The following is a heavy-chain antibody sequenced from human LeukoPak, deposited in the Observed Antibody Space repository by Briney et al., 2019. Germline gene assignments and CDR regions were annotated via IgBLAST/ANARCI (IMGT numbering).Heavy chain of an antibody. CDR3: WVYYDILTDYFDY. V-gene: IGHV4-39*07. D-gene: IGHD3-9*01. J-gene: IGHJ4*02. CDR1: GGSITRSSFY. Sequence: SETLSLTCTVSGGSITRSSFYWGWIRRPPGKGLEWIGNIFYTAPTYSNPSLKSRVTISVDRSKKQFSLKLRSVTAVDTGVYYCWVYYDILTDYFDYWGMGTPVSVS. CDR2: IFYTAPT.